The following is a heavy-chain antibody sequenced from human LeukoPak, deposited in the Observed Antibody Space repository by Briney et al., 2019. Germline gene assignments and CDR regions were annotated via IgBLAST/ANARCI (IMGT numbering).Heavy chain of an antibody. Sequence: SETLSLTCTGSGGSISSSSYYWSWIRQPPGKGLEWIGYIYYSGSTNYNPSLKSRVTISVDTSKNLFSLKLSSVTAADTAVYYCARVAGRIAAAAGWGGYNWFDPWGQGTLVTVYS. J-gene: IGHJ5*02. CDR3: ARVAGRIAAAAGWGGYNWFDP. D-gene: IGHD6-13*01. V-gene: IGHV4-61*01. CDR1: GGSISSSSYY. CDR2: IYYSGST.